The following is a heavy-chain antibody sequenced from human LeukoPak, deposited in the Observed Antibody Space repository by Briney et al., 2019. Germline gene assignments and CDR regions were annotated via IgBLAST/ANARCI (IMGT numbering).Heavy chain of an antibody. J-gene: IGHJ4*02. D-gene: IGHD6-6*01. CDR2: ISGTRTYI. V-gene: IGHV3-21*01. CDR1: GFTFSNYW. Sequence: GSLRLSCAASGFTFSNYWMSWVRQAPGKGLEWVSSISGTRTYIYYADSVKGRFTISRDNAKNSLYLQMNSLRAEDTAVYYCARVRQLGDFDYWGQGTLVTVSS. CDR3: ARVRQLGDFDY.